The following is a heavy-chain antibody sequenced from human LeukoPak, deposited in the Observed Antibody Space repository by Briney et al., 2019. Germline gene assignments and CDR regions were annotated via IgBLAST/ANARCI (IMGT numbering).Heavy chain of an antibody. CDR2: IHHSGNS. Sequence: PSETLSLACTVSGASVTDYYWSWIRQSPGKGLEWISYIHHSGNSDYNPSLRSRVTTSLDTSKNQFSLNLISVTAADTAVYYCTRGHWGLQSWSQGTLVTVSS. J-gene: IGHJ5*02. D-gene: IGHD7-27*01. CDR1: GASVTDYY. CDR3: TRGHWGLQS. V-gene: IGHV4-59*02.